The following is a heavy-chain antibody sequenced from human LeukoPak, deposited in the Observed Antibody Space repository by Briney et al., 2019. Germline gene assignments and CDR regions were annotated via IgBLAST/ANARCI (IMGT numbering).Heavy chain of an antibody. J-gene: IGHJ4*02. Sequence: GGSLRLSCAASGISFTSYAMNWVRQAPGKGLEWVSVISGSGAGTYYADSVRGRFTISRDNSKNTLYLQMNNLSADDTAVYYCARDARYGSRGFDFWGQGTLVTVSS. V-gene: IGHV3-23*01. D-gene: IGHD6-13*01. CDR2: ISGSGAGT. CDR1: GISFTSYA. CDR3: ARDARYGSRGFDF.